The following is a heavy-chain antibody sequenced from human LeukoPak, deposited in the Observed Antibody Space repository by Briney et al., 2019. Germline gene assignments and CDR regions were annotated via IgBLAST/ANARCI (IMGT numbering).Heavy chain of an antibody. CDR1: GFTFSSYG. J-gene: IGHJ4*02. CDR3: AKGGVLGFCLDY. V-gene: IGHV3-30*18. Sequence: GGSLRLSCAASGFTFSSYGMHWVRQAPGKGLEWVAVISYDGSNKYYADSVKGRFTISRDNSKNTLYLQMNSLRAEDTAVYYCAKGGVLGFCLDYWGQGTLVTVSS. CDR2: ISYDGSNK. D-gene: IGHD3-10*01.